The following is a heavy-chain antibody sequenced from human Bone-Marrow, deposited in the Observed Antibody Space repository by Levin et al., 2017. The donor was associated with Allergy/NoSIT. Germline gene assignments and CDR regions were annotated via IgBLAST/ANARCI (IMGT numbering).Heavy chain of an antibody. Sequence: GGSLRLSCAASGFTFSNAWMNWVRQAPGKGLEWVGRIKSKTDGATTDYAAPVKGRFTISRDDSKNTLYLQMNSLKTEDTAVYFCIAGGDTDPFDYWGQGTLVTVSS. J-gene: IGHJ4*02. V-gene: IGHV3-15*01. CDR1: GFTFSNAW. D-gene: IGHD5-18*01. CDR3: IAGGDTDPFDY. CDR2: IKSKTDGATT.